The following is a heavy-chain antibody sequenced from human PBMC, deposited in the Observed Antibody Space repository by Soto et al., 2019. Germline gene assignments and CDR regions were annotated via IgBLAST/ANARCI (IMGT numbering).Heavy chain of an antibody. CDR2: ITTFCGDA. CDR1: GNTFTYRY. V-gene: IGHV1-45*02. CDR3: ASGGAGSGPFTWELPDH. J-gene: IGHJ4*02. Sequence: QMQLVQSGAEVKKTGSSVTVSCKALGNTFTYRYLHWVRQAPGQALEWMGWITTFCGDANDAKKFQEGVTITRDRSINTAYMQMSSLRSEDTAMYFCASGGAGSGPFTWELPDHWGQGTLVTVSS. D-gene: IGHD1-26*01.